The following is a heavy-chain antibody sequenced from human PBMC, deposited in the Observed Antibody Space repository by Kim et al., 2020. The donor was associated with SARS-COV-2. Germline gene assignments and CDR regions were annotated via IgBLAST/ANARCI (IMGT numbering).Heavy chain of an antibody. V-gene: IGHV1-69*13. Sequence: SVKVSCKASGGTFGTYPISWVRQAPGQGLEWMGGIIPFLDTTNYAPKFQGRVTMTADESTSTTYMELSSLKSGDTAVYFCASRFFDSSGNYHDYWGQGT. D-gene: IGHD3-22*01. CDR2: IIPFLDTT. J-gene: IGHJ4*02. CDR1: GGTFGTYP. CDR3: ASRFFDSSGNYHDY.